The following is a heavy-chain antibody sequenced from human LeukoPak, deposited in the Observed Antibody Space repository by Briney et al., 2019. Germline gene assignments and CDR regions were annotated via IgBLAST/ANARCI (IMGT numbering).Heavy chain of an antibody. CDR2: INHSGST. V-gene: IGHV4-34*01. CDR3: ARTPYPPRYCSSTSCYAAYYYYYMDV. Sequence: SETLSLTCAVYGGSFSGYYWSWIRQPPGKGLEWIGEINHSGSTNYNPSLKSRVTISVDTSKNQFSLKLSSVTAADTAVYYCARTPYPPRYCSSTSCYAAYYYYYMDVWGKGTTVTVSS. J-gene: IGHJ6*03. CDR1: GGSFSGYY. D-gene: IGHD2-2*01.